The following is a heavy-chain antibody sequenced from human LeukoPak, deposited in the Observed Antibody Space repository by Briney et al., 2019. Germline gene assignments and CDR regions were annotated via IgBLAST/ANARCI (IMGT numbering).Heavy chain of an antibody. J-gene: IGHJ3*02. CDR1: GGSISSSNW. CDR3: ARHSYGDYGNAFDI. D-gene: IGHD4-17*01. V-gene: IGHV4-4*02. Sequence: PSETLSLTCAVSGGSISSSNWWSWVRQSPGKGLEWIGEIYHSGSTNYNPSLKSRVTISVDTSKNHFSLKLNSVTAADTAVYYCARHSYGDYGNAFDIWGQGTMVTVSS. CDR2: IYHSGST.